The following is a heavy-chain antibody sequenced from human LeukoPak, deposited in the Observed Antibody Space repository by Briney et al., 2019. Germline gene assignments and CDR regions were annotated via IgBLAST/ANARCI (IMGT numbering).Heavy chain of an antibody. CDR3: ARPNLTSGTYYIDY. V-gene: IGHV5-51*01. J-gene: IGHJ4*02. CDR1: GYRFINYW. CDR2: VFPGDSDT. D-gene: IGHD3-10*01. Sequence: GESLKISCKGSGYRFINYWIGWARQMPGKGLEWMGIVFPGDSDTRYSPSFQGQVTISVDKSISTAYLQWSSLKASDTAMYYCARPNLTSGTYYIDYWGQGTLVTVSS.